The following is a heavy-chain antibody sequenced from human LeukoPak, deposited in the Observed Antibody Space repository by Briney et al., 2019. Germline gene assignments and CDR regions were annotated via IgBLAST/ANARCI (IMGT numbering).Heavy chain of an antibody. J-gene: IGHJ5*02. D-gene: IGHD1-7*01. CDR2: INHSGST. Sequence: PSETLSLTCTVSGGSISSYYWSWIRQPPGKGLEWIGEINHSGSTNYNPSLKSRVTISVDTSKNQFSLKLSSVTAADTAVYYCARRTRGITGTTIRWFDPWGQGTLVTVSS. V-gene: IGHV4-34*01. CDR1: GGSISSYY. CDR3: ARRTRGITGTTIRWFDP.